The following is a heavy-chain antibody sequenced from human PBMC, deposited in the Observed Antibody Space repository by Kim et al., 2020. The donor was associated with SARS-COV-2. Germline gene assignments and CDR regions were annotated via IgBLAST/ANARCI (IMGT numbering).Heavy chain of an antibody. Sequence: GGSLRLSCAASGFTFSIYKMNWVRQAPGTGLEWISYISGVSRTPTYYADSVKGRFTISRDNAKDSLYLQMNSRTDEDTAVYYCALGGGRNWGQGTTVTVSS. J-gene: IGHJ6*02. D-gene: IGHD3-16*01. CDR3: ALGGGRN. CDR1: GFTFSIYK. CDR2: ISGVSRTPT. V-gene: IGHV3-48*02.